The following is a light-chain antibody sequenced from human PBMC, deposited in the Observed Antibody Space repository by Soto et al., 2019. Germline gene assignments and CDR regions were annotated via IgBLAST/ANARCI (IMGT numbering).Light chain of an antibody. CDR2: SNN. CDR1: SSNIGSNT. J-gene: IGLJ2*01. V-gene: IGLV1-44*01. Sequence: QSVLTQPPSASGAPGQRVTISCSGSSSNIGSNTINWYQQLPGTAPKLLISSNNQRPSGVPDRFSGSKSGTSASLAISGLQSEDGADYYCETWDDSLNGVVFGGGTKLPVL. CDR3: ETWDDSLNGVV.